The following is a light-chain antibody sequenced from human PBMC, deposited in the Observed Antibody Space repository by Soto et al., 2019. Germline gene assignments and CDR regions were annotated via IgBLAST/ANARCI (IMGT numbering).Light chain of an antibody. CDR2: AAS. Sequence: DIQMTQSPSSLSASVGDRVTITCRASQDIGSWLAWFQQRPGRAPNLLIYAASTLQSGVPARFSGSGSGTDFTLTISSLEPEDFAVYYCHQRQYWPPITFGQGTRLEIK. V-gene: IGKV1-12*01. J-gene: IGKJ5*01. CDR1: QDIGSW. CDR3: HQRQYWPPIT.